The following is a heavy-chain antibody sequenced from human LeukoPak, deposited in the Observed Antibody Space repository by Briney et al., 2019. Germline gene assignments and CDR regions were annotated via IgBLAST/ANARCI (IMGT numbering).Heavy chain of an antibody. CDR2: IYYSGST. V-gene: IGHV4-30-4*01. D-gene: IGHD1-26*01. J-gene: IGHJ4*02. CDR1: GGSISSGDYY. CDR3: AGWGSGSYRALNY. Sequence: PSETLSLTCTVSGGSISSGDYYWSWIRQPPGKGLEWIGYIYYSGSTYYNPSLKSRVTISVDTSKNQFSLKLSSVTAADTAVYYCAGWGSGSYRALNYWGQGTLVTVSS.